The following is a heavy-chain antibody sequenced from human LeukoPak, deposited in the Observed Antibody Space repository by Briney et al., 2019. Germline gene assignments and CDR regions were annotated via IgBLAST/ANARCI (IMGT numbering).Heavy chain of an antibody. CDR1: GGSFGGCY. V-gene: IGHV4-34*01. CDR2: INHSGST. J-gene: IGHJ4*02. CDR3: ARGSYSSSWYYDY. Sequence: SETLSLTCAVSGGSFGGCYWSWIRQPPGKGLEWIGEINHSGSTNYNPSLKSRVTISVDTSKNQFSLKLSSVTAAGTAVYYCARGSYSSSWYYDYWGQGTLVTVSS. D-gene: IGHD6-13*01.